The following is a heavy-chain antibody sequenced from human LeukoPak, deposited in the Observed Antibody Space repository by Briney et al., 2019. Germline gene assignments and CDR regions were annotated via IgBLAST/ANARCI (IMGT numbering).Heavy chain of an antibody. CDR3: ARKKGYCSGGSCSYYFDY. J-gene: IGHJ4*02. V-gene: IGHV1-2*04. D-gene: IGHD2-15*01. Sequence: ASVKVSCKASGYTFTGYYMHWVRQAPGQGLEWMGWINPNSGGTNYAQKFQGWVTMTRDTSISTAYMELSRLRSDDTAVYYCARKKGYCSGGSCSYYFDYWGQGPLVTVSS. CDR2: INPNSGGT. CDR1: GYTFTGYY.